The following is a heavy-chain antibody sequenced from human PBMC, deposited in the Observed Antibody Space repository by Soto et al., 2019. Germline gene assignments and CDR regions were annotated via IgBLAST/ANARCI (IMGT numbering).Heavy chain of an antibody. Sequence: EVQLLESGGGLVQPGGSLRLSCAASGFTFSTYAMNWVRQAPGKGLEWISGISPTGGTSYYAHSVKGRFTISRDNSNNTLYLQMNGLRAEDTAIYYCAKDVAATGNWFDPWGQGTLVTVSS. J-gene: IGHJ5*02. CDR2: ISPTGGTS. V-gene: IGHV3-23*01. CDR1: GFTFSTYA. D-gene: IGHD1-26*01. CDR3: AKDVAATGNWFDP.